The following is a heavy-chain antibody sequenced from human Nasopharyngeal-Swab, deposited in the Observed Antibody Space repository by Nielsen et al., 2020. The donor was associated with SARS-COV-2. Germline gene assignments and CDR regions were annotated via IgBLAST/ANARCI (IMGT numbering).Heavy chain of an antibody. CDR1: GYTFTSYD. J-gene: IGHJ6*02. Sequence: ASVKVSCKASGYTFTSYDIIWVRQAPGQGLEWMGWISAYNGNTNYAQKPKGRVTMTTDTSTSTAYMELRSLRSDDTAVYYCARRGSSSSPTNYYYYGMDVWGQGTTVTVSS. D-gene: IGHD6-6*01. CDR2: ISAYNGNT. CDR3: ARRGSSSSPTNYYYYGMDV. V-gene: IGHV1-18*01.